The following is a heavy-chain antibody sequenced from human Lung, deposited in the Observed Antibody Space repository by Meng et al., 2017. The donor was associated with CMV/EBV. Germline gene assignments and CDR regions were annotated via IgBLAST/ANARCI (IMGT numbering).Heavy chain of an antibody. CDR1: GGSISSGGYY. V-gene: IGHV4-31*03. D-gene: IGHD3-10*01. J-gene: IGHJ5*02. CDR3: ARASYGSGSPLGESWFDP. Sequence: VQLKGSGQGLVKPSQTLSLTCTVSGGSISSGGYYWSWIRQHPGKGLEWIGYIHSSGSTYYNPSLRSRLTISVDTSKNQFSLKLSSVTAADTAVYYCARASYGSGSPLGESWFDPWGQGTLVTVSS. CDR2: IHSSGST.